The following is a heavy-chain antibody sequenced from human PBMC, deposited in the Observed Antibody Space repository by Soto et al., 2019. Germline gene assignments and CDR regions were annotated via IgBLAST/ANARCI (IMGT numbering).Heavy chain of an antibody. V-gene: IGHV1-18*01. J-gene: IGHJ4*02. D-gene: IGHD5-18*01. CDR3: ARDVGYGLIDF. Sequence: GASVKVSCKASGYTFASYGISWVRQAPGQGLEWMGWINAYNGNTNYAQKLQGRVTLTTDTSTSTAYMELRSLRSDDTAVYYCARDVGYGLIDFWGQGTLVTVSS. CDR2: INAYNGNT. CDR1: GYTFASYG.